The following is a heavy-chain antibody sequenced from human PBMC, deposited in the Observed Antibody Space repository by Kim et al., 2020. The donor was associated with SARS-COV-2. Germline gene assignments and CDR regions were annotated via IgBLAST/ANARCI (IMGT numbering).Heavy chain of an antibody. CDR1: GFHFYTYA. D-gene: IGHD1-1*01. J-gene: IGHJ5*01. CDR2: IYIGGGPDGGGDT. CDR3: AKVGRPYTRDMWFDS. V-gene: IGHV3-23*03. Sequence: GGSLRLSCATSGFHFYTYAMHWVRQAPGKGLQWVSSIYIGGGPDGGGDTRYADSVKGRFSITRDDSKNTLYLQMNSLRDDDTALYYCAKVGRPYTRDMWFDSWGQGTLVTVSA.